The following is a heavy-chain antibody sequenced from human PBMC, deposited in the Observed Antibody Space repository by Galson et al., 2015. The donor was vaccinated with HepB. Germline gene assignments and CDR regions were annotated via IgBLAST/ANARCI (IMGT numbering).Heavy chain of an antibody. Sequence: SETLSLTCTVSGGSISSYHWSWIRQPPGKGLEWIGYIYYSGSTNYNPSLKSRVTISVDTSKNQFSLKLSSVTAADTAVYYCARHSAAGTGGFFDYWGQGTLVTVSS. J-gene: IGHJ4*02. D-gene: IGHD6-13*01. V-gene: IGHV4-59*08. CDR2: IYYSGST. CDR3: ARHSAAGTGGFFDY. CDR1: GGSISSYH.